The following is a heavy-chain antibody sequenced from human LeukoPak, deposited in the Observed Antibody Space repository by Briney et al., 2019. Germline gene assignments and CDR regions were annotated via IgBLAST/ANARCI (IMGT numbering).Heavy chain of an antibody. D-gene: IGHD3-9*01. CDR2: IYSGGDT. J-gene: IGHJ4*02. Sequence: GESLRLSCAASAFTVSSNYMSWVRQAPGKGLEWVSIIYSGGDTYYAHSVKGRFTISRDTSKNTLFLQMNSLRAEDTAMYYCARGLRYFDGYYFDYWGQGTLVTVSS. CDR3: ARGLRYFDGYYFDY. CDR1: AFTVSSNY. V-gene: IGHV3-53*01.